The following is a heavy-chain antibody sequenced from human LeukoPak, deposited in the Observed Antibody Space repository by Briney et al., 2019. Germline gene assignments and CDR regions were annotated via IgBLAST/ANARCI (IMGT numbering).Heavy chain of an antibody. J-gene: IGHJ4*02. V-gene: IGHV3-30*03. CDR1: GFTFSSYG. D-gene: IGHD6-13*01. CDR2: ISYDGSNK. Sequence: PGGSLRLSCAASGFTFSSYGMHWVRQAPGKGLEWVAVISYDGSNKYYADSVKGRFTISRDNSKNTLYLQMNSLRAEDTAVYYCARVGYSSSKPVFDYWGQGTLVTVSS. CDR3: ARVGYSSSKPVFDY.